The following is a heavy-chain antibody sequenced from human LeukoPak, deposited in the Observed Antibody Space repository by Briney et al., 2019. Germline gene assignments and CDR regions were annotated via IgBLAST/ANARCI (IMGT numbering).Heavy chain of an antibody. CDR1: GFTFSSYG. CDR2: IWSDGSNK. V-gene: IGHV3-33*01. Sequence: GGSLKLSCAASGFTFSSYGMNWVRQGPGKGLEWVAVIWSDGSNKDYADSVKGRFTISRDKSKNTRYLRMNMRRVEDTALYYCASDNSSSWGQGTLVTVSS. J-gene: IGHJ4*02. CDR3: ASDNSSS. D-gene: IGHD6-13*01.